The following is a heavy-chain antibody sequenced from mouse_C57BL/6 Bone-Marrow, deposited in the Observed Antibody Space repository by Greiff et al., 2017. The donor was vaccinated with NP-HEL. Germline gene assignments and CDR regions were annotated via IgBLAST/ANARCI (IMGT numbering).Heavy chain of an antibody. CDR2: INPGSGGT. Sequence: QVQLQQSGAELVRPGTSVKVSCKASGYAFTNYLIEWVKQRPGQGLEWIGVINPGSGGTNYNEKFKGKATLTADKSSSTAYMPLSSLTSEDSAVYFCARGGYYGSSLFAYWGQGTLVTVSA. V-gene: IGHV1-54*01. CDR3: ARGGYYGSSLFAY. D-gene: IGHD1-1*01. J-gene: IGHJ3*01. CDR1: GYAFTNYL.